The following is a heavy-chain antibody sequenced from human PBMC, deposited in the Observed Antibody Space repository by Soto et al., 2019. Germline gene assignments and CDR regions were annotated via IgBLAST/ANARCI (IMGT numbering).Heavy chain of an antibody. Sequence: SETLSLTCAVSGGSISNGGYSWSWLRQPPGKGLEWIGFISHSGNTYHNPSLRSRVIISIDKSRNHFSLGLKSVTAADTAVYYCARTSYDILTGRLDAFDVWGQGTMVTVSS. CDR2: ISHSGNT. CDR1: GGSISNGGYS. J-gene: IGHJ3*01. D-gene: IGHD3-9*01. V-gene: IGHV4-30-2*01. CDR3: ARTSYDILTGRLDAFDV.